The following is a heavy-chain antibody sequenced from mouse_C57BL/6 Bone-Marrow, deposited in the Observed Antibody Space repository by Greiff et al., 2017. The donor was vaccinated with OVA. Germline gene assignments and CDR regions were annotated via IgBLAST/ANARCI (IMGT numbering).Heavy chain of an antibody. CDR2: IYPGSGST. Sequence: QVQLQQPGAELVKPGASVKMSCKASGYTFTSYWITWVKQRPGQGLEWIGDIYPGSGSTNYNEKFKSKATLTVDTSSSTAYMQLSSLTSEDSAVYYSAASSGYDWYIDVWGTGTTVTVSS. CDR1: GYTFTSYW. V-gene: IGHV1-55*01. CDR3: AASSGYDWYIDV. J-gene: IGHJ1*03. D-gene: IGHD3-2*02.